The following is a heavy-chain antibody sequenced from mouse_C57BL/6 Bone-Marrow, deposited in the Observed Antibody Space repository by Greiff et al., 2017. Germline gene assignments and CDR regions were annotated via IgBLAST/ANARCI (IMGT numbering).Heavy chain of an antibody. CDR3: ARSGPLRRSFDY. Sequence: QVQLQQPGAELVKPGASVKMSCKASGYTFTSYWITWVKQRPGQGLEWIGDIYPTSGRTNYNEKFKSKAILTVDTSSNTAYMQLSSLTSENSAVFDGARSGPLRRSFDYWGQGTTLTVSS. CDR2: IYPTSGRT. CDR1: GYTFTSYW. D-gene: IGHD3-1*01. J-gene: IGHJ2*01. V-gene: IGHV1-55*01.